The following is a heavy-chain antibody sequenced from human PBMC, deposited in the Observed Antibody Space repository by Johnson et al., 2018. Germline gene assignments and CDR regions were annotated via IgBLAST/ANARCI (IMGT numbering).Heavy chain of an antibody. CDR1: GFTLSSYS. J-gene: IGHJ4*01. D-gene: IGHD5-24*01. Sequence: VELVESGGGLVKPGGSLRLSCAASGFTLSSYSMNWVRQAPGKGLAWVPCLSSRGSDIYYAEPVKGRFTISRDNAKNPLYLHMNSLRAEDTAVYYCVSSLGRWLQTFPRRLDYWCHGTLVTVSS. CDR2: LSSRGSDI. CDR3: VSSLGRWLQTFPRRLDY. V-gene: IGHV3-21*01.